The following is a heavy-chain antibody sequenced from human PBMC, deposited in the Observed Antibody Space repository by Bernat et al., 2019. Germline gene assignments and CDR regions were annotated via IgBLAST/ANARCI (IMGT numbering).Heavy chain of an antibody. Sequence: EVQLVESGGGLVQPGGSLRLSCAASGFTFSSYSMNWVRQAPGKGLEWVSYISSSSSTKYYADSVKGRFTISRDNAKTSLYRQMNSLRAEDTAVYYCARDYHISGYYRVAFDIWGQGTMVTVSS. D-gene: IGHD3-22*01. J-gene: IGHJ3*02. CDR2: ISSSSSTK. CDR3: ARDYHISGYYRVAFDI. CDR1: GFTFSSYS. V-gene: IGHV3-48*01.